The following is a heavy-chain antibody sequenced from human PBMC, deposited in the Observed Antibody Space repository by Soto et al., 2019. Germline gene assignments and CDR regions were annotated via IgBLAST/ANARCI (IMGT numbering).Heavy chain of an antibody. J-gene: IGHJ3*01. D-gene: IGHD3-16*01. V-gene: IGHV3-30*03. Sequence: QVQLVESGGGVVQPGTSLTLSCAASGFTFSNYAMHWVRQAPGKGLEWVAAMSFDGTRYYADSVKGRSTISRDSARNTVFLQTSGLRVDDTALYYCTRGRPLPSMKPGDEPLDLWGQGTMVNVSS. CDR1: GFTFSNYA. CDR2: MSFDGTR. CDR3: TRGRPLPSMKPGDEPLDL.